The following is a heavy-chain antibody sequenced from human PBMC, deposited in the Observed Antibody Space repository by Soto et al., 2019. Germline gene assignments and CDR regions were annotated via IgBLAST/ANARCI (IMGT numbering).Heavy chain of an antibody. CDR3: ALIGQQLIGTKLRDC. J-gene: IGHJ4*02. CDR2: ISASGGST. Sequence: EVQLLESGGDLVQPGGSLRLSCAASGFTFSSYAMSWVRQAPGKGLEWVSGISASGGSTYYVDSVKGRFTISRDNSKNTLYLQMTSMRAEDTAVYYCALIGQQLIGTKLRDCWGQGTLVAVSS. V-gene: IGHV3-23*01. CDR1: GFTFSSYA. D-gene: IGHD6-13*01.